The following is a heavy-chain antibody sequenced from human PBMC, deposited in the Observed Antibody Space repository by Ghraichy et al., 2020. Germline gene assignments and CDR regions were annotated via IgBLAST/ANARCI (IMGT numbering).Heavy chain of an antibody. Sequence: GGSLRLSCAASSFTFSTYNMNWVRQAPGKGLEWVSSISPNSGFKYYADSVEGRFTISRDNAKNSLFLQMNSLRAEDMAVYHCVRGGVGAQRVDRFDLWGQGTLVTVSS. J-gene: IGHJ5*02. D-gene: IGHD1-26*01. CDR3: VRGGVGAQRVDRFDL. CDR2: ISPNSGFK. V-gene: IGHV3-21*01. CDR1: SFTFSTYN.